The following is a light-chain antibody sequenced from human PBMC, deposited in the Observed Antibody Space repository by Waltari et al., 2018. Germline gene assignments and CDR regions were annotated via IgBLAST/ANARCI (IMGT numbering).Light chain of an antibody. Sequence: EIVMTQSPATLSVSPGERATLSCRASQGISSDLAWYQQKPGQAPRLLIFGASTRATGVPARFSGSGSGTEFTLTIGSLQSEDFGVYYCQQSKIWPAFGQGTKVEIK. CDR2: GAS. CDR1: QGISSD. J-gene: IGKJ1*01. V-gene: IGKV3-15*01. CDR3: QQSKIWPA.